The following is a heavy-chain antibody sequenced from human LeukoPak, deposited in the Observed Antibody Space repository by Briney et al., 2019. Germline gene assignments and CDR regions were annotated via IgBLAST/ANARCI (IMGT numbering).Heavy chain of an antibody. CDR2: IWYDGSNK. CDR3: AREAGGFDP. J-gene: IGHJ5*02. Sequence: GGSLRLSCAASGLTFSSYGMHWVRQAPGKGLEWVAVIWYDGSNKYYADSVKGRFTISRDNSKNTLYLQMNSLRAEDTAVYYCAREAGGFDPWGQGTLVTVSS. V-gene: IGHV3-33*01. D-gene: IGHD6-13*01. CDR1: GLTFSSYG.